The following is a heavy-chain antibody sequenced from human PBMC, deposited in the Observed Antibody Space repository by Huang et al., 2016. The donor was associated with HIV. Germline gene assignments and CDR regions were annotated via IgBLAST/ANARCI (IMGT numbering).Heavy chain of an antibody. V-gene: IGHV4-39*01. J-gene: IGHJ4*02. CDR2: ICYSGST. D-gene: IGHD2-8*02. CDR3: ARHDHNGGLYNFDY. CDR1: GDSISSDNYY. Sequence: QLQLHESGPGLVKPSETLSLTCTVSGDSISSDNYYWGWFRQSPGRGLEWIASICYSGSTYYSPSLKSRVTISVDTYKNQFSLKLNSVTAADTAVYYCARHDHNGGLYNFDYWGQGTLVTVSS.